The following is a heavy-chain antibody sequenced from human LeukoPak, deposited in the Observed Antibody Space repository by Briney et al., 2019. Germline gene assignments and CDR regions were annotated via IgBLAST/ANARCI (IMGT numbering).Heavy chain of an antibody. CDR2: IDPNKGDT. V-gene: IGHV1-2*02. CDR1: GYTFTGYY. Sequence: ASVKVSCKASGYTFTGYYLHWVRQAPGQGLEWMGWIDPNKGDTKCTQKFQGRVSMTRDTSISTAYMELSRLTSDDTAVYYCARLYVGPAGDPRSDHWGQGILVTVSS. D-gene: IGHD3-16*01. J-gene: IGHJ4*02. CDR3: ARLYVGPAGDPRSDH.